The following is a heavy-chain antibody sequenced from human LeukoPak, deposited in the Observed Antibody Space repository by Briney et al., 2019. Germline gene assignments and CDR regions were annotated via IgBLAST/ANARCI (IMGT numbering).Heavy chain of an antibody. CDR1: GDSINNHY. V-gene: IGHV4-59*11. CDR3: ARDYDFRVGQWYYAMDV. Sequence: PSETLSLTCSVSGDSINNHYWNWIRQPPGKGLEWVGYIHYSGGTTYNPPLESRVTISVDRSKKEFSLKLISVTPADTAVYYCARDYDFRVGQWYYAMDVWGQGTTVTVSS. J-gene: IGHJ6*02. CDR2: IHYSGGT. D-gene: IGHD3-3*01.